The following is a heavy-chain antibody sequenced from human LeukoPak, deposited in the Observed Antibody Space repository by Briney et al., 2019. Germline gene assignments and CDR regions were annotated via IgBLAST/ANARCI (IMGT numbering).Heavy chain of an antibody. J-gene: IGHJ4*02. Sequence: GGSLTLSCAASGFTFSSYAMSWVRQAPGKGLEWVSGISGDDGITYYADSVKGRFTISRDNSKNTLYLQINSLRAEDTAVYYCAKGGQSGIYSSLDYWGQGTLVTVSS. CDR2: ISGDDGIT. V-gene: IGHV3-23*01. D-gene: IGHD1-26*01. CDR3: AKGGQSGIYSSLDY. CDR1: GFTFSSYA.